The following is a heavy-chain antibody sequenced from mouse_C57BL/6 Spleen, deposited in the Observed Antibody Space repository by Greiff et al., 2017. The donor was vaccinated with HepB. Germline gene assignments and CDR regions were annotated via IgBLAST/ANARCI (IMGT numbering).Heavy chain of an antibody. V-gene: IGHV1-39*01. CDR3: ASHAYYDYDVDY. J-gene: IGHJ2*01. D-gene: IGHD2-4*01. Sequence: EVKLMESGPELVKPGASVKISCKASGYSFTDYNMNWVKQSNGKSLEWIGVINPNYGTTSYNQKFKGKATLTVDQSSSTAYMQLNSLTSEDSAVYYCASHAYYDYDVDYWGQGTTLTVSS. CDR2: INPNYGTT. CDR1: GYSFTDYN.